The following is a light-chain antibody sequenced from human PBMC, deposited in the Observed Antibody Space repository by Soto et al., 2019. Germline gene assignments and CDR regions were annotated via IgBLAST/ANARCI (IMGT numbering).Light chain of an antibody. V-gene: IGLV2-14*01. CDR3: SSYSPSTTYV. J-gene: IGLJ1*01. Sequence: QSALTQPASLSGSPGQSITISCTGTSSVVGGYNSVSWYQQHPGKAPKLMIHDVSNRASGVSSRFSGSKSDNTASLTITGLQAEDEADYYCSSYSPSTTYVFGTGTKVTVL. CDR2: DVS. CDR1: SSVVGGYNS.